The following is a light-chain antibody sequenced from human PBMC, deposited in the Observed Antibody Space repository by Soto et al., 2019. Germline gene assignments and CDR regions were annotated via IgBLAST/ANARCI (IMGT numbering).Light chain of an antibody. J-gene: IGKJ5*01. CDR3: QQSYSTPRVT. CDR1: QSISSY. V-gene: IGKV1-39*01. Sequence: DIQITHSPSSLSSSVLDIFSITCLASQSISSYLNWYQQKPGKAPKLLIYAASSLQSGVPSRFSGSGSGTDFTLTISSLQPEDFATYYCQQSYSTPRVTFGQGTRLEIK. CDR2: AAS.